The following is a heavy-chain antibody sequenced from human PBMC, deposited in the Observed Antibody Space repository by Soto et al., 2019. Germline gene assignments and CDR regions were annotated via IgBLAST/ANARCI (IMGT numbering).Heavy chain of an antibody. CDR1: GGAVSSNDW. V-gene: IGHV4-4*02. CDR3: ARSERRLPLY. CDR2: VYHSGST. Sequence: PSETLSLTSGVSGGAVSSNDWWSWVRQPPGKGLEWIGEVYHSGSTNYNPSLKSRVTISVDKSKNQFSLKLSSVTAADTAVYYCARSERRLPLYWGQGTLVTVSS. J-gene: IGHJ4*02.